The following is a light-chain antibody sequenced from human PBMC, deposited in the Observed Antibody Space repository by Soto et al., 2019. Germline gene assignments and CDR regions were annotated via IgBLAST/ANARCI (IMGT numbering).Light chain of an antibody. CDR3: QQSYSRPRT. J-gene: IGKJ1*01. Sequence: DIHMTQSPSTLSASVGDRVTITCRASQSISSYLNWYQQKPGKAPNLLIYTTSNLESGVPSRFSGSGSGTDFTLTISSLQPEDVATYFCQQSYSRPRTFGQGTKVDIK. CDR1: QSISSY. V-gene: IGKV1-39*01. CDR2: TTS.